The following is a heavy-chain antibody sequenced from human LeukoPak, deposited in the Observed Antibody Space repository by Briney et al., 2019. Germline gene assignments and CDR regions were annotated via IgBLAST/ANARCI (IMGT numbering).Heavy chain of an antibody. Sequence: PGGSLRLSCAASGFTFSRYWMHWVRQARGKGLVWGSRINSDGSSASYADPVKGRFTISRDNAKNTPYLQMNSLRAEDTAVYYCARLLGRPYSSDWYRSFDYWGQGTLVTVSS. CDR3: ARLLGRPYSSDWYRSFDY. V-gene: IGHV3-74*01. CDR2: INSDGSSA. J-gene: IGHJ4*02. D-gene: IGHD6-19*01. CDR1: GFTFSRYW.